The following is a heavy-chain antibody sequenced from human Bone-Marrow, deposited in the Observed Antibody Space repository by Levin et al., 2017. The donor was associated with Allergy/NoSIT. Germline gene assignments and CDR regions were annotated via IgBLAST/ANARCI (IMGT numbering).Heavy chain of an antibody. CDR2: INAGNGKT. V-gene: IGHV1-3*01. Sequence: GASVKVSCRISGYTFPNFALHWVRQAPGQSLEWVGWINAGNGKTKYSQAFQGRVTISRDTSASTAYMELSGLRSADTAVYYCATAVVETVTTEPEDWGQGTLVTVSS. J-gene: IGHJ4*02. CDR3: ATAVVETVTTEPED. D-gene: IGHD4-17*01. CDR1: GYTFPNFA.